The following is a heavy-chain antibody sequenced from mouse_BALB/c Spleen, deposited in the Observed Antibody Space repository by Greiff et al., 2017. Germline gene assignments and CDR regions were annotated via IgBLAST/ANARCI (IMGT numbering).Heavy chain of an antibody. CDR2: ISDGGSYT. D-gene: IGHD6-1*01. CDR1: GFTFSDYY. Sequence: VQLKQSGGGLVKPGGSLKLSCAASGFTFSDYYMYWVRQTPEKRLEWVATISDGGSYTYYPDSVKGRFTISRDNAKNNLYLQMSSLKSEDTAMYYCAREGGRRAMDYWGQGTSVTVSS. CDR3: AREGGRRAMDY. V-gene: IGHV5-4*02. J-gene: IGHJ4*01.